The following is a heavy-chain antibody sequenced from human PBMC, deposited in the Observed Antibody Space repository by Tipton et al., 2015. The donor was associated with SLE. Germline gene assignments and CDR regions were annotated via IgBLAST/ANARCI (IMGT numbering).Heavy chain of an antibody. J-gene: IGHJ3*02. CDR1: GGTLSKSG. V-gene: IGHV1-69*18. CDR3: ARDLPTSMWFAFDI. CDR2: IIPIVSTT. Sequence: QLVQSGAELRKPGSSVKVSCRDSGGTLSKSGFSWVRQAPGQGLEWMGRIIPIVSTTKFAQKFQDRVTITADESTSTVYMELSSLTSEDTAIYYCARDLPTSMWFAFDIWGQGTVVTVSS. D-gene: IGHD2-21*01.